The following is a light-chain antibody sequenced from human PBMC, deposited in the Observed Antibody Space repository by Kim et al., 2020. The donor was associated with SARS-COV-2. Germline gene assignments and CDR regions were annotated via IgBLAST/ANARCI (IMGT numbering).Light chain of an antibody. Sequence: QPVLTQSSSASASLGYSVKFICTLSSGRSRDTIAWHQQQPGKAPRYLMKLENSGSYNTGGGVPDRFSGSSYGADRYLTIPNLQSDDEADYYCDTRDSNTRVFGGGTQLTVL. CDR2: LENSGSY. CDR1: SGRSRDT. V-gene: IGLV4-60*03. CDR3: DTRDSNTRV. J-gene: IGLJ3*02.